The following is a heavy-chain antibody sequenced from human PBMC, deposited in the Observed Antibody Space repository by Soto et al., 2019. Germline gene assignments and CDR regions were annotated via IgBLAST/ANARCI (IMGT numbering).Heavy chain of an antibody. CDR2: IYPGDSDT. Sequence: GKGLVWMVIIYPGDSDTGYSPSFQGQVTISADKSISTAYLQWSSLKASDTAMYYCARTESGYSYGFADVWGQGTTVTVSS. D-gene: IGHD5-18*01. V-gene: IGHV5-51*01. CDR3: ARTESGYSYGFADV. J-gene: IGHJ6*02.